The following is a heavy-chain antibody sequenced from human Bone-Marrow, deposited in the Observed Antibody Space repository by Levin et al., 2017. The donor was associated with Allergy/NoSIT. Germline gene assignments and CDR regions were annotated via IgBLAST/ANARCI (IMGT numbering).Heavy chain of an antibody. CDR1: GGSVSSGGYY. J-gene: IGHJ6*03. CDR3: ARGIAAAQPDYFYYYMDV. Sequence: SQTLSLTCTVSGGSVSSGGYYWSWVRQHPGKGLEWIGYIYYSGSPYYNPSLKSRLTISVDTSKNQFSLKLSSVTAADTAVYYCARGIAAAQPDYFYYYMDVWGKGTTVTVSS. D-gene: IGHD6-25*01. CDR2: IYYSGSP. V-gene: IGHV4-31*03.